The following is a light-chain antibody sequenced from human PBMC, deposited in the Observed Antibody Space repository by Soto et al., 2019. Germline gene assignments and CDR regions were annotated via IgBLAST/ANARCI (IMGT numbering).Light chain of an antibody. V-gene: IGKV3-15*01. CDR2: GAA. CDR3: QMYNNWVGT. J-gene: IGKJ4*01. CDR1: QSISSN. Sequence: EIVMTQSPAILSVSPGERATLFCRANQSISSNLAWYQQKPGQAPRLLIYGAATRATGIPARFSGSGSGTDFTLTINSLQSEDFAVYYCQMYNNWVGTFGGGTKVEIK.